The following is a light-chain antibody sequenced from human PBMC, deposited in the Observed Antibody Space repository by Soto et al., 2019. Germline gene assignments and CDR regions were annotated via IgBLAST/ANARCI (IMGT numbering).Light chain of an antibody. CDR1: QSVSNNY. V-gene: IGKV3-20*01. Sequence: EIELTQSPGTLSLSPGERATLSCRASQSVSNNYLAWYQQKPGQAPRLLIYGASNRATGIPDRFSGGGSGTDFTLTISRLEAEDFAVYYCQQYGSSGTFGQGTKVEIK. CDR3: QQYGSSGT. J-gene: IGKJ1*01. CDR2: GAS.